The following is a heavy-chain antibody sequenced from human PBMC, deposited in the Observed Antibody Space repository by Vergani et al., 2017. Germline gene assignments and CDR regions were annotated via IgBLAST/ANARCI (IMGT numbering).Heavy chain of an antibody. CDR1: GFTVSSNY. CDR3: ASKRGACRAAYCHSYDF. Sequence: EVQVVETGGGLVQPGGSLRLSCAASGFTVSSNYMSWVRQAPGKGLEWVSVIYSGGSTYYADSVKGRFIISRDNSKNTLYLQMNSLRAEDTAVYYCASKRGACRAAYCHSYDFWGPGTLVGVSS. CDR2: IYSGGST. D-gene: IGHD2-15*01. J-gene: IGHJ4*02. V-gene: IGHV3-66*01.